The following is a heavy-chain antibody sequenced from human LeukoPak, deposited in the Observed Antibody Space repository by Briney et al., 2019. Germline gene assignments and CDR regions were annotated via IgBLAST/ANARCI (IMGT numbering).Heavy chain of an antibody. CDR3: ARSDCSSTSCPHAGYYYYMDV. CDR1: GGSISSSSYY. D-gene: IGHD2-2*01. J-gene: IGHJ6*03. V-gene: IGHV4-39*01. CDR2: IYYSGST. Sequence: SETLSLTCTVSGGSISSSSYYWGCIRQPPGKGLEWIGSIYYSGSTYYNPSLKSRVAISVDTSKNQFSLRLSSVTAADTAVYYCARSDCSSTSCPHAGYYYYMDVWGKGTTFTVPS.